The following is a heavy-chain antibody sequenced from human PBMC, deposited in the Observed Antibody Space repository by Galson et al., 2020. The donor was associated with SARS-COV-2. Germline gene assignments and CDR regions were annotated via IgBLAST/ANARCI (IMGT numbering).Heavy chain of an antibody. Sequence: SETLSLTCTVSGGSIRSSNYYWGWIRQRPGKGLEWIGSVLNSGTTHYSPSLQSRVTISVDTSKNQFSLNLNSVTAADTAMYYCARDATSSGWYNWFDPWGQGTLVTVSS. CDR1: GGSIRSSNYY. J-gene: IGHJ5*02. V-gene: IGHV4-39*07. CDR2: VLNSGTT. CDR3: ARDATSSGWYNWFDP. D-gene: IGHD6-19*01.